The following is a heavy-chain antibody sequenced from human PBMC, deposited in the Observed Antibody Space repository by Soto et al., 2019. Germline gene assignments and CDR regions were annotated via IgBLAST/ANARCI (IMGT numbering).Heavy chain of an antibody. CDR2: IYYSGST. V-gene: IGHV4-31*03. CDR1: GGSSSSGGYC. D-gene: IGHD3-22*01. J-gene: IGHJ4*02. Sequence: SETLSLTCTVSGGSSSSGGYCWSWIRQHPGKGLEWIGYIYYSGSTYYNPSLKSRVTISVDTSKNQFSLKLSSVTAADTAVYYCAREVAGYYDSSGYLDYWGQGTLLTVSS. CDR3: AREVAGYYDSSGYLDY.